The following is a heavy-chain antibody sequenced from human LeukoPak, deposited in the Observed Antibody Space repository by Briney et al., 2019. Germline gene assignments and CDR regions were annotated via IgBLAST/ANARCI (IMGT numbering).Heavy chain of an antibody. CDR3: ARDGIPDYYDSSGYYFDY. CDR1: GYTFTSYY. V-gene: IGHV1-46*01. D-gene: IGHD3-22*01. Sequence: ASVKVSCKASGYTFTSYYMHWVRQAPGQGLEWMGRINPSGGSTSYAQKFQGRVTMTRDMSTSTVYMELSSLRSEDTAVYYCARDGIPDYYDSSGYYFDYWGQGTLVTVSS. J-gene: IGHJ4*02. CDR2: INPSGGST.